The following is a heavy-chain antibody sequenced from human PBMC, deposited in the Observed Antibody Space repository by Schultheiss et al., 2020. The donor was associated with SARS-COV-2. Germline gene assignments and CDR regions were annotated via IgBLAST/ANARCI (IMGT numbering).Heavy chain of an antibody. CDR1: GFTFDDYA. D-gene: IGHD4-17*01. V-gene: IGHV3-74*01. CDR3: AREDYGDYGVVDY. CDR2: INSDGSST. J-gene: IGHJ4*02. Sequence: GGSLRLSCAASGFTFDDYAMHWVRQAPGKGLVWVSRINSDGSSTSYADSVKGRFRFTISRDNAKNSLYLQMNSLRAEDTAVYYCAREDYGDYGVVDYWGLGPLVTVSS.